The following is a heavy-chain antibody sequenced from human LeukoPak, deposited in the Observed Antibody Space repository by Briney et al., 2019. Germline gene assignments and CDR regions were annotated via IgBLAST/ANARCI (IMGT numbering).Heavy chain of an antibody. J-gene: IGHJ4*02. CDR3: ARDKYSGYALFDY. Sequence: GGSLRLSCAASGFTFSSYSMNWVRQAPGKGLEWVSSISSSSSYIYYADSVKGRFTISRDNAKNSLYLQMNSLRAEDTAVYYCARDKYSGYALFDYWGQGTLVTVSS. D-gene: IGHD5-12*01. CDR1: GFTFSSYS. CDR2: ISSSSSYI. V-gene: IGHV3-21*01.